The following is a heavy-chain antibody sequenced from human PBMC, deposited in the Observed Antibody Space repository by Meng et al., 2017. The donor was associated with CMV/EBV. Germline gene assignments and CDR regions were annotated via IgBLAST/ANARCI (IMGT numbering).Heavy chain of an antibody. CDR2: ISAYNGNT. CDR3: ARLSGPQYYYDSSGYYNY. Sequence: ASAKVSCKASGYTFTSYGISRVRQAPGQGLVWMGWISAYNGNTNYAQKLQGRVTMTTDTSTSTAYTELRSLRSDDTAAYYCARLSGPQYYYDSSGYYNYWGQGTLVTVSS. J-gene: IGHJ4*02. V-gene: IGHV1-18*01. CDR1: GYTFTSYG. D-gene: IGHD3-22*01.